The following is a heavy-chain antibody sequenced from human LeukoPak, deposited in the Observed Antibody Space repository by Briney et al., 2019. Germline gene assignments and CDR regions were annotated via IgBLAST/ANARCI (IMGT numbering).Heavy chain of an antibody. J-gene: IGHJ6*02. CDR2: ISANGGST. V-gene: IGHV3-64*01. CDR3: ARVSRAQGGTDV. Sequence: GGSLRLSCTASGFTFSNYVLHWVRQAPEKGLEYVSAISANGGSTYYTSSVQGRFTISRDNSKSTLHLQLGRLRPEDMGVYYCARVSRAQGGTDVWGQGTTVTVSS. CDR1: GFTFSNYV.